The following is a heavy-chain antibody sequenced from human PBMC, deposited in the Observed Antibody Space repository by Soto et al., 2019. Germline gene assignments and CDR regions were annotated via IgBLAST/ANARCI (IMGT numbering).Heavy chain of an antibody. CDR3: GTNLYYSRSGRYYFDH. CDR2: ISSSDTYI. Sequence: PGGSLRLSCVASEFTFSSYSMNWVRQAPGTGLEWVSSISSSDTYIYYADSVKGRFTNYSDNAKQSLNLQMNSVSDEDTAVYYYGTNLYYSRSGRYYFDHWGQGTLVTVSS. CDR1: EFTFSSYS. V-gene: IGHV3-21*01. J-gene: IGHJ4*02. D-gene: IGHD3-3*01.